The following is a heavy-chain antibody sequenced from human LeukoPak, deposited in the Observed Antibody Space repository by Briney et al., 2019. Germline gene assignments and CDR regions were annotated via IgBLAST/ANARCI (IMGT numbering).Heavy chain of an antibody. J-gene: IGHJ4*02. CDR1: GGSMSSYY. CDR3: ARRDIVATIDS. D-gene: IGHD5-12*01. V-gene: IGHV4-59*08. Sequence: SETLSLTCTVSGGSMSSYYWMWIRQPPGKGLEWIGSISYDGKTNHNPSLKSRVTISADMSKNQFSLKLSSVTAADTSVYYCARRDIVATIDSWGQGTLVTVSS. CDR2: ISYDGKT.